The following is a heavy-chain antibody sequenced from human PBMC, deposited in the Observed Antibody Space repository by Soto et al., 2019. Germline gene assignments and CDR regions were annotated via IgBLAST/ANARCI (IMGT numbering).Heavy chain of an antibody. CDR1: GFSISSYW. J-gene: IGHJ4*02. V-gene: IGHV3-7*03. Sequence: EVQLVESGGGLVQPGGSLRLSCAASGFSISSYWMNWVRQAPGKGLEWVAIIRKDGSEKYYVDSVKGRFTISRDNAKNSLYLQMNSTRDDDTDVYYCAGGSGWLSDYWGRGTLVTVSS. D-gene: IGHD6-19*01. CDR2: IRKDGSEK. CDR3: AGGSGWLSDY.